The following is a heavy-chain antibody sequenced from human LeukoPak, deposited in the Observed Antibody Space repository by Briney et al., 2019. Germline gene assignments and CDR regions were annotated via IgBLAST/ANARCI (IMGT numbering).Heavy chain of an antibody. J-gene: IGHJ4*02. V-gene: IGHV4-38-2*02. Sequence: TSETLSLTCTVSGYSISSGCYWGWIRQPPGKGLEWIGSIYHSGSTYYNPSLKSRVTISVDTSKNQFSLKLSSVTAADTAVYYCARIPQLGYCSGGSCYCDYWGQGTLVTVSS. CDR2: IYHSGST. D-gene: IGHD2-15*01. CDR3: ARIPQLGYCSGGSCYCDY. CDR1: GYSISSGCY.